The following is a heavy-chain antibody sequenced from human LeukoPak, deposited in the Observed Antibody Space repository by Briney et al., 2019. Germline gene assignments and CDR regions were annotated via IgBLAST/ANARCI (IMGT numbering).Heavy chain of an antibody. J-gene: IGHJ4*02. V-gene: IGHV3-23*01. Sequence: GGSLRLSCAASGFTVSNNYMSWVRQAPGKGLEWVSAIGGSGGRTFYPDSVRGRFTISRDNSKNTLYLQINSLRAEDTAVYYCARHSSNWYEDYWGQGTLVTVSS. D-gene: IGHD6-13*01. CDR2: IGGSGGRT. CDR3: ARHSSNWYEDY. CDR1: GFTVSNNY.